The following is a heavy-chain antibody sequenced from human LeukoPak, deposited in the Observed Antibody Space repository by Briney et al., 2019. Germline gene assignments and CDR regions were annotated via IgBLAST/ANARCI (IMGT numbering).Heavy chain of an antibody. D-gene: IGHD1-26*01. V-gene: IGHV1-46*01. CDR1: GYTFTSYY. Sequence: ASVKVSCKASGYTFTSYYMHWVRQAPGQGLEWMGIINPSGGSTNYAQKFQGRVTVTRDTSTSTAYMELSSLRSDDTAVYYCAASLKFPLIMGATFYFDYWGQGTLVTVSS. CDR3: AASLKFPLIMGATFYFDY. CDR2: INPSGGST. J-gene: IGHJ4*02.